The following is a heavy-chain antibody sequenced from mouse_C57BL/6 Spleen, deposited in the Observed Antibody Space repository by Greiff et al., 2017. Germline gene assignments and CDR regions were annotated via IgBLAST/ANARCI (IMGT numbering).Heavy chain of an antibody. J-gene: IGHJ2*01. Sequence: LKESGASVKLSCKASGYTFTDYYINWVKQRPGQGLEWIARIYPGSGNTYYNEKFKGKATLTAEKSSSTAYMQLSSLTSEDSAVYFCAREEDYYGSFDYWGRGTTLTVSS. CDR1: GYTFTDYY. V-gene: IGHV1-76*01. CDR2: IYPGSGNT. D-gene: IGHD1-1*01. CDR3: AREEDYYGSFDY.